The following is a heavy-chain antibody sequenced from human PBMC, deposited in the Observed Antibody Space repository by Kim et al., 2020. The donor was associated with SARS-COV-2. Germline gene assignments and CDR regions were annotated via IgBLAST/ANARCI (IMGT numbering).Heavy chain of an antibody. CDR1: GFTFSSYA. D-gene: IGHD3-22*01. CDR2: ISYDGSNK. V-gene: IGHV3-30*04. CDR3: ARGYDYYDSSGYYPYYFDY. Sequence: GGSLRLSCAASGFTFSSYAMHWVRQAPGKGLEWVAVISYDGSNKYYADSVKGRFTISRDNSKNTLYLQMNSLRAEDTAVYYCARGYDYYDSSGYYPYYFDYWGQGTLVTVSS. J-gene: IGHJ4*02.